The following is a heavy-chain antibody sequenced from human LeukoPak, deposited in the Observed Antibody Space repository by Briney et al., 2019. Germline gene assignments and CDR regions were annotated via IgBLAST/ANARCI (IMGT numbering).Heavy chain of an antibody. CDR1: GGSFSGYY. V-gene: IGHV3-7*03. J-gene: IGHJ5*02. CDR3: ARAGVAGYYYGSGTRKLNWFDP. D-gene: IGHD3-10*01. Sequence: ETLSLTCAVYGGSFSGYYWSWIRQPPGKGLEWVANIKQDGSEKYYVDSVKGRFTISRDNAKNSLYLQMNSLRAEDTAVYYCARAGVAGYYYGSGTRKLNWFDPWGQGTLVTVSS. CDR2: IKQDGSEK.